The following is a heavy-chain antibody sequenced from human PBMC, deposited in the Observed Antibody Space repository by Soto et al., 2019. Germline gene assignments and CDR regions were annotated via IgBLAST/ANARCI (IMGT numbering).Heavy chain of an antibody. V-gene: IGHV4-59*12. Sequence: SETLSLTCTVSGGSISSYYWSWIRQPPGKGLEWIGYIYYSGSTNYNPSLKSRVTISLDTAKNQFSLKLSSVTAADTAVYYCARDGYSRYAFDIWGQGTMVTVSS. D-gene: IGHD4-4*01. J-gene: IGHJ3*02. CDR1: GGSISSYY. CDR2: IYYSGST. CDR3: ARDGYSRYAFDI.